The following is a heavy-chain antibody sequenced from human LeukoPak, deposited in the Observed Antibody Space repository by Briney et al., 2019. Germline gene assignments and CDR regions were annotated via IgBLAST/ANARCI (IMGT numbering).Heavy chain of an antibody. J-gene: IGHJ4*02. CDR3: ARDWGYSGYDAITFDY. CDR1: GYTFTSYG. V-gene: IGHV1-18*01. CDR2: ISAYNGNT. Sequence: ASVKVSCKASGYTFTSYGISWVRQAPGQGLEWMGWISAYNGNTNYAQKLQGRVTMTTDTSTSTAYMELRSLRSDDTAMYHCARDWGYSGYDAITFDYWGQGTLVTVSS. D-gene: IGHD5-12*01.